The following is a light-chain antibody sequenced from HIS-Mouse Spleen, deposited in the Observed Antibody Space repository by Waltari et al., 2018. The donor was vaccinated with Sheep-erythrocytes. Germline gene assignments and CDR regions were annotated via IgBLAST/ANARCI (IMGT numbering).Light chain of an antibody. CDR2: QDG. Sequence: SYELTQPPSVSVSPGQTASITCSGDKLGDKYTCWYQQKPGQAPGLVNYQDGKRPSGIPYRFSGSNSGNTATLTISGTQAMDEADYYCQAWDSSTVVFGGGTKLTVL. CDR1: KLGDKY. V-gene: IGLV3-1*01. CDR3: QAWDSSTVV. J-gene: IGLJ2*01.